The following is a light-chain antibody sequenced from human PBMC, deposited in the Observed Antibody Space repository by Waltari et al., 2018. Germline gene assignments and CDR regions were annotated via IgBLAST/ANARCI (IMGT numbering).Light chain of an antibody. CDR1: SGDVGGYNY. V-gene: IGLV2-14*01. CDR3: SSYTSSSTLVV. J-gene: IGLJ2*01. Sequence: QSALTQPASVSGSPGQSITISCPGTSGDVGGYNYASWYQQHPAKAPKLMIYEVSNRPSGVSNRFSGSKSGNTASLTISGLQAEDEADYYCSSYTSSSTLVVFGGGTKLTVL. CDR2: EVS.